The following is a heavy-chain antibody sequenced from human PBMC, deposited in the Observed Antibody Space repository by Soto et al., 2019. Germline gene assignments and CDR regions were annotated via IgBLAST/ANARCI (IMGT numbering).Heavy chain of an antibody. D-gene: IGHD3-10*01. J-gene: IGHJ4*02. CDR1: GFPFGIYT. CDR2: ISSSGTYI. V-gene: IGHV3-21*01. Sequence: PGGSLRLSCETSGFPFGIYTMNWVRQAPGKGLEWVSSISSSGTYIDYADSVEGRFAISRDDAKNSVFLEMTSLRVDDTAVYYCAREGNYHEFWGQGXLVTVSS. CDR3: AREGNYHEF.